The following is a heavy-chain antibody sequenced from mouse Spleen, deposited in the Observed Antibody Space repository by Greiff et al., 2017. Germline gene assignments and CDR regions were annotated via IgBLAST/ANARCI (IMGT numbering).Heavy chain of an antibody. V-gene: IGHV1-62-2*01. Sequence: VQLQESGAELVKPGASVKLSCKASGYTFTEYTIHWVKQRPGQGLEWIGWFYPGSGSIKYNEKFKDKATLTADKSSSTVYMELSRLTSEDSAVYFCARHALIYYDYDVDYAMDYWGQGTSVTVSS. CDR3: ARHALIYYDYDVDYAMDY. CDR2: FYPGSGSI. J-gene: IGHJ4*01. CDR1: GYTFTEYT. D-gene: IGHD2-4*01.